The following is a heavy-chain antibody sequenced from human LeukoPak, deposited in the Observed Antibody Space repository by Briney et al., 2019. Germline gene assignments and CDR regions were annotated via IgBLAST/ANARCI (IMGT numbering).Heavy chain of an antibody. CDR3: AKDYAGGSTVTNWFDP. CDR1: GFTFSSYA. D-gene: IGHD4-17*01. J-gene: IGHJ5*02. V-gene: IGHV3-23*01. CDR2: IGGSGGGT. Sequence: GGSLRLSCAASGFTFSSYAMGWVRQAPGKGLEWVSSIGGSGGGTYYADSVKGRFTISRDNAKNSLYLQMNSLRAEDTALYYCAKDYAGGSTVTNWFDPWGQGTLVTVSS.